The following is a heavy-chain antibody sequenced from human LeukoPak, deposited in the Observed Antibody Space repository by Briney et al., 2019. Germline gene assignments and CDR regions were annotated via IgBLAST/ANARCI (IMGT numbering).Heavy chain of an antibody. CDR1: GGSISSTDSY. CDR2: IHYSGNT. Sequence: PSGTLSLTCTASGGSISSTDSYWSWIRQPPGKGLEWIGSIHYSGNTYYNSSLMSRVTISVDTSKNQFSLSLTSVTAADTAVYYCARASHYYMDVWGQGTTFSVSS. V-gene: IGHV4-39*07. CDR3: ARASHYYMDV. D-gene: IGHD2-2*01. J-gene: IGHJ6*03.